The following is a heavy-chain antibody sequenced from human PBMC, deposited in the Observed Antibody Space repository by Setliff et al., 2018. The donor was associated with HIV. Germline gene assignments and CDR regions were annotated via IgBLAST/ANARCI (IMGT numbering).Heavy chain of an antibody. Sequence: GESLKISCKGSGTSFTTYWIGWVRQMPGKGLEWMGIIYPDDSDTRYDTSFQGQVTISADKSINTAYLQWSSLRASDTAMYYCARHLRETYYYGSGSPGVAFDIWGQGTMVT. J-gene: IGHJ3*02. CDR2: IYPDDSDT. D-gene: IGHD3-10*01. CDR1: GTSFTTYW. V-gene: IGHV5-51*01. CDR3: ARHLRETYYYGSGSPGVAFDI.